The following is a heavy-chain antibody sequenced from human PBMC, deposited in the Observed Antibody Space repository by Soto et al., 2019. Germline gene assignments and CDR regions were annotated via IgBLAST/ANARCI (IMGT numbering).Heavy chain of an antibody. D-gene: IGHD1-1*01. Sequence: QVQLQQWGAGLVKPSETLSLSCAVYGQSFSGHSWAWIRQPPGKGLEWIGEINESGSTYYNPSLKSRVTISKCTSKKQFSLKLSSVSAADTAAYFCARGSGIVALPGELEDVKYDYWGQGTLVNVSA. CDR3: ARGSGIVALPGELEDVKYDY. CDR2: INESGST. V-gene: IGHV4-34*01. J-gene: IGHJ4*02. CDR1: GQSFSGHS.